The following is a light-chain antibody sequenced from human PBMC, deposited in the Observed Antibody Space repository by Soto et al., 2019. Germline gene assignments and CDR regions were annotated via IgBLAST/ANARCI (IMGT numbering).Light chain of an antibody. J-gene: IGKJ3*01. Sequence: DIQMTQSHSTLSASVGDRVTITCRASQSISSWLAWYQQKPGKAPKVLIYDASRLESGVPSRFSGSGSGTEFTLTISSLQPDDFATYYCQQYNSYSAFGPGTKVDIK. CDR1: QSISSW. CDR3: QQYNSYSA. V-gene: IGKV1-5*01. CDR2: DAS.